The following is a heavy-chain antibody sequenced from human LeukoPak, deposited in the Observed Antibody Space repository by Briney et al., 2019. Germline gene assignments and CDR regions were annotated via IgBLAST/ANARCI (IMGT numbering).Heavy chain of an antibody. CDR3: AGSTSWYYYGMDV. J-gene: IGHJ6*02. CDR2: IYSGGST. CDR1: GFTVSSNY. Sequence: GGSLRLSCAASGFTVSSNYISWVRQAPGKGLEWVSVIYSGGSTYYAAPVKGRFTISRDNSKNTLYLQMNSLRAEDTAVYYCAGSTSWYYYGMDVWGQGTTVTVSS. V-gene: IGHV3-66*01.